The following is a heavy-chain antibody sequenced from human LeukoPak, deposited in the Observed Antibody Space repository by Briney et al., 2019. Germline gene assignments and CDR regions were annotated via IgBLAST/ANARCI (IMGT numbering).Heavy chain of an antibody. J-gene: IGHJ4*02. D-gene: IGHD3-3*01. CDR1: GGSFSGYY. CDR3: ARGRTYYDFWSGYYSYFDY. V-gene: IGHV4-34*01. CDR2: INHSGST. Sequence: SETLSLTCAVYGGSFSGYYWSWIRQPPGKGLEWIGEINHSGSTNYNPSLKSRVTITVDTSKNQFSLKLTSVTAADTAVYYCARGRTYYDFWSGYYSYFDYWGQGTLVTVSS.